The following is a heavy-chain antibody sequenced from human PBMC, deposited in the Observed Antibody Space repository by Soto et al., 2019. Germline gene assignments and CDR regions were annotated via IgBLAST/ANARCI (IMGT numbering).Heavy chain of an antibody. CDR1: GFTFSSYA. V-gene: IGHV3-23*01. Sequence: EVQLLESGGGLVQPGGSLRLSCAASGFTFSSYAMSWVRQAPGKGLEWVSAISGSGGSTYYADSVKGRFTISRDNSKNTLYLPMNSLRAEDTAVYYCATNSGSYFYFDYWGQGTLVTVSS. D-gene: IGHD1-26*01. J-gene: IGHJ4*02. CDR3: ATNSGSYFYFDY. CDR2: ISGSGGST.